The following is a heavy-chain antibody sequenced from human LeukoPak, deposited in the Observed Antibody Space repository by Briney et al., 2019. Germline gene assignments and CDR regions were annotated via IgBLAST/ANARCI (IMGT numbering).Heavy chain of an antibody. J-gene: IGHJ6*03. CDR3: ARDGYRLSGYFYYMDV. CDR1: GYTLTDYY. V-gene: IGHV1-46*01. D-gene: IGHD2-2*03. CDR2: INPSGGST. Sequence: ASVKVSCKASGYTLTDYYLHWVRQAPGQGLEWMGIINPSGGSTSYAQKFQGRVTMTRDTSTSTAYMELRSLRSDDTAVYYCARDGYRLSGYFYYMDVWGKGTTVTVSS.